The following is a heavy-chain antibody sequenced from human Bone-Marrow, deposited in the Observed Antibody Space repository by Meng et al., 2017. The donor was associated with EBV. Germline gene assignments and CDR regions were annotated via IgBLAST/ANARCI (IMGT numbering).Heavy chain of an antibody. Sequence: QSQLQEAGPGLVQPSGTLSLPCAVSCACIISGYWWTWVRQPPGKGLEWIGEVSHSGSTNYNPSLKSRVTISLDKSENQFFLKVTSVTAADTAVYYCAASPGWWRLDYWGQGTLVTVSS. D-gene: IGHD6-19*01. CDR3: AASPGWWRLDY. J-gene: IGHJ4*02. V-gene: IGHV4-4*02. CDR2: VSHSGST. CDR1: CACIISGYW.